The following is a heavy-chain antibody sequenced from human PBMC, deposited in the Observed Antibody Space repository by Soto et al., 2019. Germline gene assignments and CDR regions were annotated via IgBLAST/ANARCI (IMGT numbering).Heavy chain of an antibody. Sequence: ASVKVSCKASGDTFTSYAFHWVRQAPGQRPEWMGWINAGNGNTKYSQKFQGRVTITSDTSASTVYMELRSLRSEDTAVYYCARSQYLPFFDYWGRGTLVTVSS. J-gene: IGHJ4*02. CDR1: GDTFTSYA. D-gene: IGHD2-2*01. V-gene: IGHV1-3*01. CDR3: ARSQYLPFFDY. CDR2: INAGNGNT.